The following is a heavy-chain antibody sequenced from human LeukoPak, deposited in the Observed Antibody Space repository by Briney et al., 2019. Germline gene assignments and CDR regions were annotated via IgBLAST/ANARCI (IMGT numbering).Heavy chain of an antibody. V-gene: IGHV3-48*03. D-gene: IGHD2-2*01. J-gene: IGHJ5*02. CDR2: ISTSGSTT. CDR1: GFTFSSYE. CDR3: AAGSGTSS. Sequence: GGSLRLSCAGFGFTFSSYEMNWVRQAPGKGLEWISYISTSGSTTYYADSVKGRFTISRDNAKNSLYLQMNSLRGEDTAVYYCAAGSGTSSWGQGTLVNVSS.